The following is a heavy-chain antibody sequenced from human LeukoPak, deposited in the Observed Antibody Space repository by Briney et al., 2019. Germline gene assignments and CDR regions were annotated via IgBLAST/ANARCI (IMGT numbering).Heavy chain of an antibody. CDR2: ISGSGGST. V-gene: IGHV3-23*01. CDR1: GFTFSSYA. D-gene: IGHD3-10*01. J-gene: IGHJ4*02. CDR3: SKDPTYVVRGVSNY. Sequence: PGGSLRLSCAASGFTFSSYAMSWVRQAPGKGLEWVSAISGSGGSTYYADSVKGRFTISRDNSKNTLYLQMNSLRAEDTAVYYCSKDPTYVVRGVSNYWGQGTLVTVSS.